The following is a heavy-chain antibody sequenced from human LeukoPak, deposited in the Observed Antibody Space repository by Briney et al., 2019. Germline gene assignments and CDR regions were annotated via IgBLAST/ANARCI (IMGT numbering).Heavy chain of an antibody. V-gene: IGHV3-23*01. J-gene: IGHJ6*02. CDR3: AKSEAKRGYYYYGMDV. Sequence: PGGSLRLSCAASGLTFSSYAMSWVRQAPGKGLEWVSAISGSGGSTYYADSVKGRFTISRDNSKNTLYLQMNSLRAEDTAVYYCAKSEAKRGYYYYGMDVWGQGTTVTVSS. CDR2: ISGSGGST. CDR1: GLTFSSYA. D-gene: IGHD3-10*01.